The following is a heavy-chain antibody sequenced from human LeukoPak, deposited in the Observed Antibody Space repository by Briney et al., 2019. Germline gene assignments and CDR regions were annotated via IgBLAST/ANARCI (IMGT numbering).Heavy chain of an antibody. CDR1: GFTFSSYA. D-gene: IGHD3-10*01. CDR2: ISGSGGST. CDR3: ASGGYHATYFDY. Sequence: GGSLRLSCAASGFTFSSYAMSWVRQAPGKGLEWVSAISGSGGSTYYADSVKGRFTIPRDNSKNTLYLQMNSLRAEDTAVYYCASGGYHATYFDYWGQGTLVTVSS. V-gene: IGHV3-23*01. J-gene: IGHJ4*02.